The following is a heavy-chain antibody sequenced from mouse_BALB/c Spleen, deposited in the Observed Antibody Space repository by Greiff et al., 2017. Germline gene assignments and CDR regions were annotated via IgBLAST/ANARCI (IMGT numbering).Heavy chain of an antibody. CDR3: ARRYYYGSSYFDY. D-gene: IGHD1-1*01. Sequence: EVQVVESGGGLVKPGGSLKLSCAASGFAFSSYDMSWVRQTPEKRLEWVAYISSGGGSTYYPDTVKGRFTISRDNAKNTLYLQMSSLKSEDTAMYYCARRYYYGSSYFDYWGQGTTLTVSS. V-gene: IGHV5-12-1*01. CDR1: GFAFSSYD. J-gene: IGHJ2*01. CDR2: ISSGGGST.